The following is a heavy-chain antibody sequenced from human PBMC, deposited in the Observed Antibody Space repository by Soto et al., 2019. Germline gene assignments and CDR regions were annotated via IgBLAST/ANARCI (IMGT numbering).Heavy chain of an antibody. CDR2: SSSSGSFT. Sequence: WGSLGLSCASSRITLSDHYMSSLRQAHRKWLAWLGSSSSSGSFTSCAAPVKGRFSISRDNAKNSLYLQRSSLRGDDTAIYYCVRSGDKYNLHDYWG. D-gene: IGHD1-20*01. V-gene: IGHV3-11*06. J-gene: IGHJ4*01. CDR3: VRSGDKYNLHDY. CDR1: RITLSDHY.